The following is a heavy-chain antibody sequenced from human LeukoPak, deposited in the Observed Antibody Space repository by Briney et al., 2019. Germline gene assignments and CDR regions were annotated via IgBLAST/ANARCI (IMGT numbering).Heavy chain of an antibody. Sequence: RASVKVSCKASGGTFSSYAISWVRQAPGQGLEWMGGIIPIFGTANYAQKFQGRVTITADKSTSTAYMELSSLRSEDTAVYYCARVVTEVLGGYFDYWGQGTLVTVSS. CDR1: GGTFSSYA. V-gene: IGHV1-69*06. CDR3: ARVVTEVLGGYFDY. CDR2: IIPIFGTA. D-gene: IGHD3-16*01. J-gene: IGHJ4*02.